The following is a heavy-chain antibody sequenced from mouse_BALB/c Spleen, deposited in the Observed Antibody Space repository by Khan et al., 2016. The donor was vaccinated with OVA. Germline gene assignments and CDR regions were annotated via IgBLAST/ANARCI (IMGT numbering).Heavy chain of an antibody. CDR2: MIYSGHT. V-gene: IGHV3-8*02. J-gene: IGHJ3*01. CDR3: ARSTYKYAFLY. Sequence: EVQLVESGPSLVKPSQTLSLICSVTGDSITSCYWNWIRKFPGNKLEFMGYMIYSGHTYYNPSHKSRISITRHTSNNQYYLQLNTVTTEDTAAYYCARSTYKYAFLYWGRGTLVSVSA. D-gene: IGHD2-14*01. CDR1: GDSITSCY.